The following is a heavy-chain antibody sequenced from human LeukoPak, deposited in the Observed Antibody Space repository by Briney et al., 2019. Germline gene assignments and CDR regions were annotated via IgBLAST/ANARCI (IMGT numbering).Heavy chain of an antibody. CDR2: ISAYNGNT. CDR3: ATDLDRSSSSWYYFDY. V-gene: IGHV1-18*01. Sequence: GASVKVSCKASGYTFTSYGISWVRQAPGQGLEWMGWISAYNGNTNYAQKFQGRVTMTEDTSTDTAYMELSSLRSEDTAVYYCATDLDRSSSSWYYFDYWGQGTLVTVSS. CDR1: GYTFTSYG. J-gene: IGHJ4*02. D-gene: IGHD6-13*01.